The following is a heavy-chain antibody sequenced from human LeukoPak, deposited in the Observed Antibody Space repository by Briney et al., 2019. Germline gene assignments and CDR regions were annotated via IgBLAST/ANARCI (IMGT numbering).Heavy chain of an antibody. CDR1: GGTFSSYA. D-gene: IGHD5-24*01. V-gene: IGHV1-69*01. CDR2: IIPIFGTA. J-gene: IGHJ6*03. Sequence: GSSVKVSCKASGGTFSSYAISWVRQAPGQGLEWMGGIIPIFGTANYAQKFQGRVTITADESTSTAYMELSSLRSEDTAVYYCASPSGRDGYNHHYYYYYMDVWGKGTTVTISS. CDR3: ASPSGRDGYNHHYYYYYMDV.